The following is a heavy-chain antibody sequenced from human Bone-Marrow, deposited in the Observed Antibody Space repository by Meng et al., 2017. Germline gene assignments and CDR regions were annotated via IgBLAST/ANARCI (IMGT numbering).Heavy chain of an antibody. V-gene: IGHV4-34*01. CDR1: GGSFSGYY. J-gene: IGHJ4*02. Sequence: SETLSLTCAVYGGSFSGYYWSGTRQPPGKGLEGIGEINHSGSTNYNPSLKSRVTISVDTSKNQFSLKLSSVTAADTAVYYCARGGRLWGQGKLVTVSS. CDR3: ARGGRL. D-gene: IGHD6-25*01. CDR2: INHSGST.